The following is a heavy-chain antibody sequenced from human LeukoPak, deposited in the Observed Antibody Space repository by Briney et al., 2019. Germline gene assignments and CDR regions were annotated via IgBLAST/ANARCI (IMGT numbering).Heavy chain of an antibody. V-gene: IGHV4-39*01. CDR1: GGSITTTTNY. J-gene: IGHJ3*02. CDR2: IHHTGTT. CDR3: ARLIARPLDAFDI. Sequence: SETLSLTCSVSGGSITTTTNYWGWIRQPPGKGLEWIGSIHHTGTTYYNPSLESRVIVSLDMSKNQFSLNLTSVTAADTAVFYCARLIARPLDAFDIWGQGTMVTVSS. D-gene: IGHD6-6*01.